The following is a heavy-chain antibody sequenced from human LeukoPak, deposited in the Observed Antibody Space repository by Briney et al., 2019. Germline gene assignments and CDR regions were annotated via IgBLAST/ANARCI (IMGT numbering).Heavy chain of an antibody. CDR1: GGSFSGYY. CDR2: INHSGST. V-gene: IGHV4-34*01. Sequence: SETLSLTCAVYGGSFSGYYWTWIRQPPGKGLEWIGEINHSGSTKYNPSLKSRVTISVDTSKNQFSLKLSSVTAADAAVYYCARGKGSGWTFDYWGQGTLVTVSS. CDR3: ARGKGSGWTFDY. D-gene: IGHD6-19*01. J-gene: IGHJ4*02.